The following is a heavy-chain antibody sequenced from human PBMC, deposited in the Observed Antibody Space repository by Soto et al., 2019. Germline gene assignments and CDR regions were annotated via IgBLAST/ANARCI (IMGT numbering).Heavy chain of an antibody. Sequence: SETLSLTCAVSGGSISSSNWWSWVRQPPGKGLEWIGEIYHSGSTNYNPSLKSRVTISADKSKNQFSLKLSSVTAADTAVYYCARDPYYGSGFDYWGQGTLVTVSS. J-gene: IGHJ4*02. CDR3: ARDPYYGSGFDY. V-gene: IGHV4-4*02. CDR2: IYHSGST. CDR1: GGSISSSNW. D-gene: IGHD3-10*01.